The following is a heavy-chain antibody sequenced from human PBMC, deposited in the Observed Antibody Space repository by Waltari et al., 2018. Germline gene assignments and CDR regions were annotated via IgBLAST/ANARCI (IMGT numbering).Heavy chain of an antibody. CDR3: ARQGYASGWTPY. CDR1: GGSLSSRYYY. V-gene: IGHV4-39*01. CDR2: IFYSGST. Sequence: QLQLQESGPGLVKPSETLSLPCTVSGGSLSSRYYYWGGLRQPPGKGLEWIGSIFYSGSTYYNPSLKSRVTISVDTSKNQFSLKLTSVTAADTAVYYCARQGYASGWTPYWGQGALVTVSS. D-gene: IGHD6-19*01. J-gene: IGHJ4*02.